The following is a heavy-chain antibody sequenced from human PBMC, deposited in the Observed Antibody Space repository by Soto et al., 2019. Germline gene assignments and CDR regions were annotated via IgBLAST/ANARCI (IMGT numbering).Heavy chain of an antibody. CDR3: ARDAYFSKVGAPQYYLDY. V-gene: IGHV4-59*01. CDR1: GGSISSYY. Sequence: PSETLSLTCTVSGGSISSYYWSWIRQPPGKGLEWIGYIYYSGSTNYNPSLKSRVTISVDTSKNQFSLKLSSVTAADTAVYYCARDAYFSKVGAPQYYLDYWGQGTLVTVSS. J-gene: IGHJ4*02. CDR2: IYYSGST. D-gene: IGHD1-26*01.